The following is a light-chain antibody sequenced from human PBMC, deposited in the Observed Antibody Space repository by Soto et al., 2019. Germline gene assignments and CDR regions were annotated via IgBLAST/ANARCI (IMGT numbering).Light chain of an antibody. J-gene: IGLJ1*01. CDR2: GNS. CDR1: SXNIGAGYD. Sequence: QSVLTQPLSVSGAPGQRVTICCTGSSXNIGAGYDVHWYQQLPGTAPKLLIYGNSNRPSGVPDRFSGSKSGTSASLAITGLQAEDEADYYCQSYDSSLSDVFGTGTKVTVL. CDR3: QSYDSSLSDV. V-gene: IGLV1-40*01.